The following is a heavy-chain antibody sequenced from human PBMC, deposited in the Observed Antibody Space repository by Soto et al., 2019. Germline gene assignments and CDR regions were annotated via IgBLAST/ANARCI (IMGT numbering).Heavy chain of an antibody. V-gene: IGHV3-30-3*01. J-gene: IGHJ4*02. CDR3: ARVGPPFRITIFGVVRGNNPIDY. Sequence: GGSLRLSCAASGFTFSSYAMHWVRQAPGKGLEWVAVISYDGSNKYYADSVKGRFTISRDNSKNTLYLQMNSLRAEDTAVYYCARVGPPFRITIFGVVRGNNPIDYWGQGTLVTVSS. CDR1: GFTFSSYA. CDR2: ISYDGSNK. D-gene: IGHD3-3*01.